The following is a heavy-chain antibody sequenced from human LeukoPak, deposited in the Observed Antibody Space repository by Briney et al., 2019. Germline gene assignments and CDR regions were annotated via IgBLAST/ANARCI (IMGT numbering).Heavy chain of an antibody. CDR3: ARGGGRDGYNKPTVAFDI. CDR2: IRSKANSYAT. J-gene: IGHJ3*02. CDR1: GFTFSGSA. Sequence: GGSLRLSCAASGFTFSGSAMHWVRQASGKGLEWVSRIRSKANSYATTYAASVKGRFTISRDDSKNTAYLQMNSLRAEDTAVYYCARGGGRDGYNKPTVAFDIWGQGTMVTVSS. V-gene: IGHV3-73*01. D-gene: IGHD5-24*01.